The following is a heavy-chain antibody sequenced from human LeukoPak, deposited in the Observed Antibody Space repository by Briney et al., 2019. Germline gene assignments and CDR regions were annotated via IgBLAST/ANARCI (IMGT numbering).Heavy chain of an antibody. D-gene: IGHD5-12*01. J-gene: IGHJ6*03. CDR1: GFTLSSYS. Sequence: GGSLRLSCAASGFTLSSYSMNWVRQAPGKGLEWVSSISSSSSYIYYADSVKGRFTISRDNAKNSLYLQMNSLRAEDTAVYYCARDPPGYSGYQPMDVWGKGTTVTVSS. V-gene: IGHV3-21*01. CDR3: ARDPPGYSGYQPMDV. CDR2: ISSSSSYI.